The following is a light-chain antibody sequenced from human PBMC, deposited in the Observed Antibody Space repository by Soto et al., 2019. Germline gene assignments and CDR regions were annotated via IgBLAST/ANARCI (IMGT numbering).Light chain of an antibody. CDR3: QQYDNWPPWT. J-gene: IGKJ1*01. CDR2: GAS. Sequence: EVVMTQSPATLSLSPGERATLSCRASQGVSNHIAWYQQKPGQAPRLLIYGASTRATGIPARFSGSGSGTEFTLTISSLQSEDFAVYYCQQYDNWPPWTFGQGTKVEIK. V-gene: IGKV3-15*01. CDR1: QGVSNH.